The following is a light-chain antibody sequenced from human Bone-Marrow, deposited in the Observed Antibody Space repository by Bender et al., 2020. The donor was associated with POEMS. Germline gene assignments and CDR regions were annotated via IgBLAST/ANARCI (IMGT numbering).Light chain of an antibody. V-gene: IGLV3-19*01. CDR3: HSRDSGGNFLGV. CDR1: SLRRYY. CDR2: GRD. Sequence: SSELTQDPAVSVALGQTVKITCQGDSLRRYYASWYQQKAGQAPVLVVYGRDMRPSGIPDRFSGYTSGTTASLTVTGAQAEDEADYYCHSRDSGGNFLGVFGGGTKLTVL. J-gene: IGLJ3*02.